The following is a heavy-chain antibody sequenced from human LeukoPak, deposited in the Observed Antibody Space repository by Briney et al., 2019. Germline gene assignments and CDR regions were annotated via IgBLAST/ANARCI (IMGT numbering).Heavy chain of an antibody. CDR1: KFAFNNAW. CDR3: TAGPHASAV. Sequence: GGSLRLSCAASKFAFNNAWMSWFRQAPGKGLEWVGHIKSKTDGGTTDYAAPVQGRFTLSRDDSKDRLYLQMNSLKTEDTAVYYCTAGPHASAVWGQGTLVTVSS. D-gene: IGHD2-8*01. CDR2: IKSKTDGGTT. J-gene: IGHJ4*02. V-gene: IGHV3-15*01.